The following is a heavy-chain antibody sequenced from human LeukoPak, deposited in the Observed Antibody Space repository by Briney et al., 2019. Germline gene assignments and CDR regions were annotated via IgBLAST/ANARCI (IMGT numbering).Heavy chain of an antibody. D-gene: IGHD2-2*02. J-gene: IGHJ3*02. CDR1: GFTFDDYG. Sequence: GGSLRLSCATSGFTFDDYGMSWVRQAPGKGLEWVSSISSSSSYIYYADSVKGRFTISRDNAKNSLYLQMNSLRAEDTAVYYCARRRTIRAFDIWGQGTMVTVSS. V-gene: IGHV3-21*01. CDR3: ARRRTIRAFDI. CDR2: ISSSSSYI.